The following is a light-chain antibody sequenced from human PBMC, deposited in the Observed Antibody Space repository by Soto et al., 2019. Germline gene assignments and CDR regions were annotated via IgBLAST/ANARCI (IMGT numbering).Light chain of an antibody. Sequence: QSALTQPASVSGPPGQSITISCTGTSSDVGGYNYVSWYQQHPGKAPKLMIYAVTDRPSGVSSRFSGSKSGNTASLTISGLQAEDEADYYCSSYTSSSTLFGTGTKLTVL. CDR2: AVT. CDR3: SSYTSSSTL. V-gene: IGLV2-14*01. J-gene: IGLJ1*01. CDR1: SSDVGGYNY.